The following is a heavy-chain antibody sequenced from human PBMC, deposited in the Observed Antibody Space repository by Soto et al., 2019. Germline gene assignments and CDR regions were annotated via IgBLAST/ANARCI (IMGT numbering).Heavy chain of an antibody. J-gene: IGHJ6*03. D-gene: IGHD5-18*01. CDR2: IYPGDSDT. CDR1: GYSLTSYW. CDR3: ARGNSYGPRGYYYYMEV. V-gene: IGHV5-51*01. Sequence: PGESLKISCKGSGYSLTSYWIGWVRQMPGKGLEWMGIIYPGDSDTRYSPSFQGQVTISADKSISTAYLQWSSLKASDTAMYYCARGNSYGPRGYYYYMEVWGKGTTVTVSS.